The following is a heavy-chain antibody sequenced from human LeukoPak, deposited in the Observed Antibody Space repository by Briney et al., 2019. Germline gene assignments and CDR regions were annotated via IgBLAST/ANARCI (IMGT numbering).Heavy chain of an antibody. CDR1: GGSISSHY. CDR2: IKQDGSEK. D-gene: IGHD2-15*01. V-gene: IGHV3-7*01. Sequence: ETLSLTCTVSGGSISSHYWSWVRQAPGKGLEWVANIKQDGSEKYYVDSVKGRFTISRDNAKNSLYLQMNSLRAEDTAVYYCAREDMGFDPWGQGTLVTVSS. J-gene: IGHJ5*02. CDR3: AREDMGFDP.